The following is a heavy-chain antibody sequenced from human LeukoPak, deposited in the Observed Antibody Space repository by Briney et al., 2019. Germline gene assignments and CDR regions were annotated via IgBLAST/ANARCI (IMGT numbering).Heavy chain of an antibody. V-gene: IGHV3-23*01. CDR1: VFTFSSYA. CDR3: AKDSGQWLASTGDN. J-gene: IGHJ4*02. D-gene: IGHD6-19*01. CDR2: INDSGGSR. Sequence: GGSLRLSCAASVFTFSSYAMSWVRQAPGKGLEWVSTINDSGGSRNYADSVKGRFTISRDNSKNTLHLQMNNLRAEDTAVYYCAKDSGQWLASTGDNWGQGTLVTVSS.